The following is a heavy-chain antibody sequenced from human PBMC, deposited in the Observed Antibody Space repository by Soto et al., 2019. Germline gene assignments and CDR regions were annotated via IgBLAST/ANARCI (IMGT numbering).Heavy chain of an antibody. D-gene: IGHD3-9*01. CDR3: AKDRESNYDILTGYEFGGGDKTDY. CDR2: ISGSGGST. CDR1: GFTFSSYA. Sequence: EVQLLESGGGLVQPGGSLRLSCAASGFTFSSYAMSWVRQAPGKGLECVSAISGSGGSTYHADSVKGRFTISRDNSKNTLYLQMNSLRAEDTAVYYCAKDRESNYDILTGYEFGGGDKTDYWGQGTLVTVSS. J-gene: IGHJ4*02. V-gene: IGHV3-23*01.